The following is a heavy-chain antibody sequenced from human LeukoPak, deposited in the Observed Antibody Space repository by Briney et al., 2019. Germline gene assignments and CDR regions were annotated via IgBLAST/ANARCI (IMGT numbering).Heavy chain of an antibody. Sequence: GESLKISCKGSGYRFTNNWIGWVRQMPGKGLERMGIIYPGDSDTRYSPSFQGQVTISADKSISTAYLQWSSLKASDTAMYYCARHRGYCNGGTCYLDYWGRDPWSPSPQ. CDR1: GYRFTNNW. D-gene: IGHD2-15*01. CDR3: ARHRGYCNGGTCYLDY. J-gene: IGHJ4*02. V-gene: IGHV5-51*01. CDR2: IYPGDSDT.